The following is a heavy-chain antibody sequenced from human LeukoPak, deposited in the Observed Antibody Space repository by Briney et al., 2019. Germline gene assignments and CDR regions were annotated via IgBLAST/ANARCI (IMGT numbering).Heavy chain of an antibody. CDR3: AKDTLKYGRNYFHY. Sequence: PGGSLRLSCAASGFTFSSYGMHWVRQAPGKGLEWVSVITGDGGRTYYADSVKGRFTISRDNSKNSLYLQMNSLTTEDSALYFCAKDTLKYGRNYFHYWGQGTLVTVSS. D-gene: IGHD2-2*01. J-gene: IGHJ4*02. CDR2: ITGDGGRT. CDR1: GFTFSSYG. V-gene: IGHV3-43*02.